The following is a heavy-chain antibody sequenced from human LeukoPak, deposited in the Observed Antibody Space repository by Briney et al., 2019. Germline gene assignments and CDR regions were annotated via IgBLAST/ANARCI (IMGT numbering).Heavy chain of an antibody. CDR3: AGGEYSGYDYIPFDY. CDR2: INHSGST. J-gene: IGHJ4*02. Sequence: PSETLSLTCAVYGGSFSGYYWSWIRQPPGKGLEWIGEINHSGSTNYNPSLKSRVTISVDTSKNQFSLKLSSVTAADTAVYYCAGGEYSGYDYIPFDYWGQGTLVTVSS. CDR1: GGSFSGYY. V-gene: IGHV4-34*01. D-gene: IGHD5-12*01.